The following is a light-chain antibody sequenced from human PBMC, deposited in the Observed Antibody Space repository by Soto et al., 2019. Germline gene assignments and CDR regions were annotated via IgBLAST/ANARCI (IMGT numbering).Light chain of an antibody. CDR2: DAS. CDR3: QLYGSSPLT. Sequence: EIVLTQSPGTLSSSPGERATLSCRASQSVSSNYFAWYKQKPGQAPRLLIYDASSRATGIPDRFSGSGSGTDFTLTISRLEPEDFAVYYCQLYGSSPLTFGGGTKVEIK. J-gene: IGKJ4*01. V-gene: IGKV3-20*01. CDR1: QSVSSNY.